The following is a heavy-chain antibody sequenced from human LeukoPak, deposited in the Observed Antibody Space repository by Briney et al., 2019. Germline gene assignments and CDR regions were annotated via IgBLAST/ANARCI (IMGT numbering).Heavy chain of an antibody. Sequence: GRSLRLSCAASGFTFDDYAMHWVRQAPGKGLEWVAGISWNSGSIGYADSVKGRFTISRDNAKNSLYLQMNSLRAEDTALYYCAKDIGGVSYGSGSYGFDYWGPGTLVTVSS. CDR3: AKDIGGVSYGSGSYGFDY. V-gene: IGHV3-9*01. CDR1: GFTFDDYA. CDR2: ISWNSGSI. J-gene: IGHJ4*02. D-gene: IGHD3-10*01.